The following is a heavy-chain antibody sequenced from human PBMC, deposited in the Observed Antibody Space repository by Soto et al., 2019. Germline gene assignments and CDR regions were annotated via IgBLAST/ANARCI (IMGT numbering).Heavy chain of an antibody. D-gene: IGHD6-6*01. CDR2: ISSSSSYI. CDR3: ARDPVAARPPGGGAFDI. CDR1: GFTFSSYS. V-gene: IGHV3-21*01. Sequence: GGSLRLSCAASGFTFSSYSMNWVRQAPGKGLEWVSSISSSSSYIYYADSVKGRFTISRDNAKNSLYLQMNSLRAEDTAVYYCARDPVAARPPGGGAFDIWGQGTMVTVSS. J-gene: IGHJ3*02.